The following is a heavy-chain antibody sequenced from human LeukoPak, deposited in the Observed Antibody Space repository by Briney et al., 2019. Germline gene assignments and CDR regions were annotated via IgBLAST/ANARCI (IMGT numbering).Heavy chain of an antibody. Sequence: ASVNVSCKASGYTFTSYDINWVRQATGQGLEWMGWMNPNSGNTGYAQKFQGRVTMTRNTSISTAYMELRSLRSEDPAVYYCARGRGDYYGSGSRDDIWGQGTMVTVSS. D-gene: IGHD3-10*01. CDR2: MNPNSGNT. CDR1: GYTFTSYD. CDR3: ARGRGDYYGSGSRDDI. J-gene: IGHJ3*02. V-gene: IGHV1-8*01.